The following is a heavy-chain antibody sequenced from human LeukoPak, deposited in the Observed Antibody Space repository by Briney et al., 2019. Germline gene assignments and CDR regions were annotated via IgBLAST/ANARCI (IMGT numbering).Heavy chain of an antibody. CDR2: ISRNGGST. CDR3: VRSITMFQH. CDR1: GFTFDEYG. Sequence: GGSLRLSCAASGFTFDEYGMTWVRQAPGQGLEWVSGISRNGGSTGYADSVKGRFTISRDNVKNYLFLQMNSLRAEDTALYYCVRSITMFQHWGQGTLVTVSS. D-gene: IGHD3-10*01. V-gene: IGHV3-20*04. J-gene: IGHJ1*01.